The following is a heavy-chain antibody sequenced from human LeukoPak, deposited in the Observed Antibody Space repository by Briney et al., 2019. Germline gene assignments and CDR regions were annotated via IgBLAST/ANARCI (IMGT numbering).Heavy chain of an antibody. V-gene: IGHV1-69*08. CDR2: IIPVLDKT. CDR3: ARAGQISTGAYFDY. J-gene: IGHJ4*02. Sequence: ASVKVSCKASGGTFATYSYSWERQAPGQGLEWMGRIIPVLDKTNYAQKFQGRVTITADKTTNPAYMDLGSLSSEDTAVYYCARAGQISTGAYFDYWGQGTLVTVSS. D-gene: IGHD3-10*01. CDR1: GGTFATYS.